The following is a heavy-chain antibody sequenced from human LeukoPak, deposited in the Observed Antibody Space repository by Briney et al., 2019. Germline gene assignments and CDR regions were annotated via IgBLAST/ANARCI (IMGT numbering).Heavy chain of an antibody. V-gene: IGHV3-23*01. CDR2: ISASGGST. Sequence: GGSLRLSCAASRITFNIFAMSWVRQAPGKGLEWVSGISASGGSTYYADSVKGRFTISRDNSKNTLYLQMNSLRAEDTAVYYCAKDCSGGSCYSDYWGQGTLVTVSS. CDR1: RITFNIFA. D-gene: IGHD2-15*01. CDR3: AKDCSGGSCYSDY. J-gene: IGHJ4*02.